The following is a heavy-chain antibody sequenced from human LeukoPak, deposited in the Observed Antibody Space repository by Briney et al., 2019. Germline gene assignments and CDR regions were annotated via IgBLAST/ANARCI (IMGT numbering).Heavy chain of an antibody. J-gene: IGHJ4*02. Sequence: GGSLRLSCAASGFTFSSYDMSWVRQAPGRGLEWVSGINKSGGGTYYADSVKGRFTMSRDNSKNTLFLQMNSLRAEDTAVYYCAKVTWSSSGSDYWGQGTLVTVSS. D-gene: IGHD6-19*01. CDR1: GFTFSSYD. CDR2: INKSGGGT. CDR3: AKVTWSSSGSDY. V-gene: IGHV3-23*01.